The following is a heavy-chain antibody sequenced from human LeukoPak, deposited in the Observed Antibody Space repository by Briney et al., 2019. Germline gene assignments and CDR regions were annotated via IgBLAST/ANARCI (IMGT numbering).Heavy chain of an antibody. V-gene: IGHV3-66*01. CDR1: GFTVGSNY. J-gene: IGHJ3*01. Sequence: GGSLRLSCAASGFTVGSNYVIWVRQAPRMGLEWVSLLYSGGTTYYADSVKGRFTISRDKSQNTVYLQMNSLRVEDTAVYFCADPGPFSSGWLDAFDVWGQGTMVTVSS. CDR2: LYSGGTT. D-gene: IGHD6-19*01. CDR3: ADPGPFSSGWLDAFDV.